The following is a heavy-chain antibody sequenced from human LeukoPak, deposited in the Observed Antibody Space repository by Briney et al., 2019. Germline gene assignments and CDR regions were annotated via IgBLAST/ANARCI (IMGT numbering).Heavy chain of an antibody. Sequence: GGSLRLSCVASGFTFRTYAMHWARQAPGKGPEWVTFTSKDEKNKFYADSVKGRFTVSRDNSKNTVYLQMNRLRLEDTAVYYCARAFSYGPEPSDFWGQGSLVTVSS. CDR2: TSKDEKNK. V-gene: IGHV3-30*03. CDR3: ARAFSYGPEPSDF. J-gene: IGHJ4*02. CDR1: GFTFRTYA. D-gene: IGHD3-10*01.